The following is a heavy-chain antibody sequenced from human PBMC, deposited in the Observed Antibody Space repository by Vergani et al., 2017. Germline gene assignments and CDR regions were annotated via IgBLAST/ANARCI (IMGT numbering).Heavy chain of an antibody. D-gene: IGHD2-21*01. CDR2: ISGSGGST. V-gene: IGHV3-23*01. J-gene: IGHJ5*02. CDR1: GCTFSSYA. Sequence: EVQLLESGGGLVQPGGSLRLSCEASGCTFSSYAMSWVRQAPGKGLEWVSAISGSGGSTYYADSVKGRFTISRDNSKNTLYLQMNSLRAEDTAVYYCAKVGVVIAILGWFDPWGQGTLVTVSS. CDR3: AKVGVVIAILGWFDP.